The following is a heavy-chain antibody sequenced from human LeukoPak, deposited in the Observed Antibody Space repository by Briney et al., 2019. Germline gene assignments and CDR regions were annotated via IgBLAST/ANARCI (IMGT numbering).Heavy chain of an antibody. CDR3: ARDHGNARVFDY. V-gene: IGHV3-53*01. J-gene: IGHJ4*02. CDR1: GFTVSSNY. CDR2: IYVGGST. Sequence: GGSLRLSCAASGFTVSSNYMSWVRQAPGKGLEWLSVIYVGGSTFYADSVKGRFTISRDNSKNTLYLQMNSLRADDTAVYYCARDHGNARVFDYWGQGTLVTVSS. D-gene: IGHD1-1*01.